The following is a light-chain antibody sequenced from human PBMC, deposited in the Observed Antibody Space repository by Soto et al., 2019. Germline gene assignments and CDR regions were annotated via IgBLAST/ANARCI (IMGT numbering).Light chain of an antibody. CDR1: SSDVGTYNL. Sequence: QSALTQPASVSGSPGQSITISCTGTSSDVGTYNLVTWYQQHPGKAPKLMIYEVTKRPSGVSNRFSGSKSGSTASLTISGLQAEDEADYYCCSYAGSNWGVFGTVTK. J-gene: IGLJ1*01. CDR2: EVT. V-gene: IGLV2-23*02. CDR3: CSYAGSNWGV.